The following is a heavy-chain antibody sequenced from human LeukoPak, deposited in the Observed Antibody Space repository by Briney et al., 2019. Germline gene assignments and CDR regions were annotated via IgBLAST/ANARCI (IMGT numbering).Heavy chain of an antibody. CDR2: IRSKAYGGTT. D-gene: IGHD2-21*01. V-gene: IGHV3-49*04. CDR3: TRVQIRWGSPHYWYFDL. Sequence: QAGGSLRLSCTASGFTFGDYGISWVRQAPGKGLEWVGFIRSKAYGGTTEYAASVKGRFSISRDDSKSIAYLQMISLKTEDTAVYYCTRVQIRWGSPHYWYFDLWGRGALLTVSS. CDR1: GFTFGDYG. J-gene: IGHJ2*01.